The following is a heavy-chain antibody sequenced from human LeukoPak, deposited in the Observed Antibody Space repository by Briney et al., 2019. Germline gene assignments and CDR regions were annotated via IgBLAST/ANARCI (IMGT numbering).Heavy chain of an antibody. CDR3: ARDWARYYYDSSGYYCHFDY. CDR2: ISAYNGNT. D-gene: IGHD3-22*01. V-gene: IGHV1-18*01. Sequence: ASVKVSCKASGYTFTSYGISWVRQAPGQGLEWMGWISAYNGNTNYAQKLQGRVTMTADTSTSTAYMELRSLRSDDTAVYYCARDWARYYYDSSGYYCHFDYWGQGTLVTVSS. CDR1: GYTFTSYG. J-gene: IGHJ4*02.